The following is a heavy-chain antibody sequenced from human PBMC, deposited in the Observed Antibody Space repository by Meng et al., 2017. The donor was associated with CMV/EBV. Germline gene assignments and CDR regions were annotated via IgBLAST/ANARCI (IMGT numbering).Heavy chain of an antibody. CDR1: GFTFSSYA. V-gene: IGHV3-30*04. D-gene: IGHD6-13*01. CDR3: ASPGGGSSSGS. J-gene: IGHJ5*02. Sequence: GGSLRLSCAASGFTFSSYAMHWVRQAPGKGLEWVAVISYDGSNKYYADSVKGRFTISRDNSKNTLYLQMNSLRAEDTAVYYCASPGGGSSSGSWGQGTLVTVSS. CDR2: ISYDGSNK.